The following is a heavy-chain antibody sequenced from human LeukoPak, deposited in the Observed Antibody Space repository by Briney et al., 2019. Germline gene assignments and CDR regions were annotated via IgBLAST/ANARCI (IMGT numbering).Heavy chain of an antibody. CDR1: GGSISSYY. D-gene: IGHD5-18*01. Sequence: PSETLSLTCTVSGGSISSYYWSWIRQPPGKGLEWIGYIYYSGSTNYNPSLKSRVAISVDTSKNQFSLKLSSVTAADTAVYYCARAVDTAMALIFDYWGQGTLVTVSS. J-gene: IGHJ4*02. CDR3: ARAVDTAMALIFDY. V-gene: IGHV4-59*01. CDR2: IYYSGST.